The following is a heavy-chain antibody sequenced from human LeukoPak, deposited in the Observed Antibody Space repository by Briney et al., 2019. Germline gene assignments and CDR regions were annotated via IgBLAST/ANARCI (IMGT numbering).Heavy chain of an antibody. Sequence: SVKVSCKASGGTFSSYAISWVRQAPGQGLEWMGGIIPIFGTANYAQKFQGRVTITADESTSTAYMELSSLRSEDTAVYYCARGGGELEDWPIDYWGQGALVTVSS. D-gene: IGHD1-7*01. V-gene: IGHV1-69*01. J-gene: IGHJ4*02. CDR3: ARGGGELEDWPIDY. CDR1: GGTFSSYA. CDR2: IIPIFGTA.